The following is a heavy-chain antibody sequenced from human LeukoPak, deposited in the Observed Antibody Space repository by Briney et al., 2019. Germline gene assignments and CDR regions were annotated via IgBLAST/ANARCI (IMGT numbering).Heavy chain of an antibody. D-gene: IGHD6-13*01. CDR2: IIPIFGTA. J-gene: IGHJ3*02. CDR1: GGTFSSYA. CDR3: ARDEAAAGTTGDAFDI. V-gene: IGHV1-69*13. Sequence: ASVKVSCKASGGTFSSYAISWVRQAPGQGLEWMGGIIPIFGTANYAQKFQGRVTITADESTSTAYMELSSLRSEDTAVYYCARDEAAAGTTGDAFDIWGQGTMVTVPS.